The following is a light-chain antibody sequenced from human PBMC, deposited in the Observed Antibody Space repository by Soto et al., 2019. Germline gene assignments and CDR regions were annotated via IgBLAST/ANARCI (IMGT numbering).Light chain of an antibody. CDR3: QTWGTGIPV. J-gene: IGLJ2*01. V-gene: IGLV4-69*01. CDR2: LNSDGSH. CDR1: SGHSSYA. Sequence: QLVLTQSPSASASLGASVKLTCTLSSGHSSYAIAWHQQQPEKGPRYLMKLNSDGSHSKGDGIPDRFSGSSSGTERYLTISSLQSEYEADYYCQTWGTGIPVFGGGTKLTVL.